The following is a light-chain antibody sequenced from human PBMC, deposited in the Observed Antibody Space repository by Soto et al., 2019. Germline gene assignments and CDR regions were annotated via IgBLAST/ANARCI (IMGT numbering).Light chain of an antibody. CDR2: ATS. CDR3: QQYGSSSFT. V-gene: IGKV3-20*01. CDR1: QSVSSSY. J-gene: IGKJ2*01. Sequence: EIVLTQSPGTLSLSSGERATLSCRASQSVSSSYLAWYQQKPGQAPRLLVYATSSRATGIPDRFSGSGSGTDFTLTISRLEPEEFALYYCQQYGSSSFTFGQGTKLEIK.